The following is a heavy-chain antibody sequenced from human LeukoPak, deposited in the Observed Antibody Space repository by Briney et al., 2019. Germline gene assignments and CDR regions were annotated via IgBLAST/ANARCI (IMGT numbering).Heavy chain of an antibody. J-gene: IGHJ5*02. CDR1: GFTFSNSG. V-gene: IGHV3-30*03. CDR2: ISSDGSHK. CDR3: ARDRGSFLNWFDP. Sequence: GGSLRLSCAASGFTFSNSGMHWVRQAPGKGLEWVALISSDGSHKYYADSVKGRFSISRDNSKNTLYLQMNSLRAEDTAVYCCARDRGSFLNWFDPWGQGSLVTVSS.